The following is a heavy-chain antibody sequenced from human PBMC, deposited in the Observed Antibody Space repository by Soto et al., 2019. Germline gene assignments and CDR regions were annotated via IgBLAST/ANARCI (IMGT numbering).Heavy chain of an antibody. V-gene: IGHV1-69*06. CDR3: ARGAYYASSGYPHRGWFDP. CDR1: GGTFSSYA. J-gene: IGHJ5*02. CDR2: IIPIFGTA. Sequence: QVQLVQSGAEVKKPGSSVKVSCKASGGTFSSYAISWVRQAPGQGLEWMGGIIPIFGTANYAQKFQGRVTITADKSTSTAYMELSSLRSEDTAVYYCARGAYYASSGYPHRGWFDPWGQGTLVTVSS. D-gene: IGHD3-22*01.